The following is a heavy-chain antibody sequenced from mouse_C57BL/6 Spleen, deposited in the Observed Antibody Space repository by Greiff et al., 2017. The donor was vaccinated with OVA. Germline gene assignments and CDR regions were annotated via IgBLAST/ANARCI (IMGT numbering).Heavy chain of an antibody. D-gene: IGHD1-1*01. Sequence: VQLQQSGPVLVKPGAPGRCSVRPSVYPFPDSYRTWVKQSHGKSLEWIGVINPYNGGTSYNQKFKGKATLTVDKSSSTAYMELNSLTSEDSAVYYCARRVLRDAMDYWGQGTSVTVSS. CDR1: VYPFPDSY. V-gene: IGHV1-19*01. CDR2: INPYNGGT. CDR3: ARRVLRDAMDY. J-gene: IGHJ4*01.